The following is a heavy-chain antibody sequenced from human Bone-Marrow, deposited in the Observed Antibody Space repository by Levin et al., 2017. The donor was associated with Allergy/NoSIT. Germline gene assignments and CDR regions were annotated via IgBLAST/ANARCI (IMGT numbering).Heavy chain of an antibody. CDR1: GGSIFSGDYY. Sequence: PSETLSLTCTVSGGSIFSGDYYWSWIRQTPGKGLEWIGYIYYSGSASYNPSLKTRVSMSVDTSKNQFSLKLSSVTAADTAVYYCVRVVRGNYYDSTGYYYGNWFDPWGQGSLVTVSS. D-gene: IGHD3-22*01. CDR2: IYYSGSA. CDR3: VRVVRGNYYDSTGYYYGNWFDP. J-gene: IGHJ5*02. V-gene: IGHV4-30-4*01.